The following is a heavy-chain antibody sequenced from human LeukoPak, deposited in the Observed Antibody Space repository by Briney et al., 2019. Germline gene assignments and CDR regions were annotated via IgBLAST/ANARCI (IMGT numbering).Heavy chain of an antibody. CDR3: ARGRTDNYYYYYGMDV. CDR2: INPNSGGT. V-gene: IGHV1-2*02. Sequence: ASVKVSCKASGYTFTGYYMHWVRQAPGQGLEWMGWINPNSGGTNYAQKFQGRVTMTRDTSISTAYMELSSLRSEDTAVYYCARGRTDNYYYYYGMDVWGQGTTVTVSS. J-gene: IGHJ6*02. CDR1: GYTFTGYY.